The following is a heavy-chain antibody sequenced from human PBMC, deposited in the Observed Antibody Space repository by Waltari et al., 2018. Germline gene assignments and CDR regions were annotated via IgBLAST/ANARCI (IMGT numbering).Heavy chain of an antibody. CDR1: GFTFSRYE. V-gene: IGHV3-48*03. J-gene: IGHJ3*02. Sequence: EVQLVESGGGLVQPGGSLRLSCAASGFTFSRYEMNWVRQAPGKGLEWVSYISSSGSTIYYADSVKGRFTISRDNAKNSLYLQMNSLRAEDTAVYYCASRYSSSRYFAFDIWGQGTMVTVSS. CDR2: ISSSGSTI. D-gene: IGHD6-6*01. CDR3: ASRYSSSRYFAFDI.